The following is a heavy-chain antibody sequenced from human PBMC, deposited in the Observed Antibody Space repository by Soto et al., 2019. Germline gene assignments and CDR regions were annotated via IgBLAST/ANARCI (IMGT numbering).Heavy chain of an antibody. J-gene: IGHJ4*02. CDR2: ISGTGGST. Sequence: EVQLLESGGGLVQPGGSLRLSCAASGFTFSNYAMSWVRRAPGRGLEWVSIISGTGGSTYYAASVKGRFTISRDNSKNTLYLQMNSLRAEDTALYYCAKEQSWKATDYWGQGTLVTIFS. CDR1: GFTFSNYA. V-gene: IGHV3-23*01. D-gene: IGHD1-1*01. CDR3: AKEQSWKATDY.